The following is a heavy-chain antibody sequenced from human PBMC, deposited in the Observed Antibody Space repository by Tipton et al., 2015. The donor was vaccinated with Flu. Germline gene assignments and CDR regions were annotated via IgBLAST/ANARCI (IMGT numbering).Heavy chain of an antibody. Sequence: QVQLVQSGAGVKKPGSSVKVSCKASGGTFSSYAISWVRQAPGQGLEWMGGIIPILGIANYAQKFQGRVTITADKSTSTAYMELSSLRSEDTAVYYCARDLGYGGNSGTWGQGTLVTVSS. CDR2: IIPILGIA. CDR3: ARDLGYGGNSGT. V-gene: IGHV1-69*09. J-gene: IGHJ5*02. D-gene: IGHD4-23*01. CDR1: GGTFSSYA.